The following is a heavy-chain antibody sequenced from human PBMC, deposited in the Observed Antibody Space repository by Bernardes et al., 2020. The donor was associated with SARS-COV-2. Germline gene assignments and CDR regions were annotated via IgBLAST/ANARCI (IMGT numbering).Heavy chain of an antibody. CDR3: ARGNRLVPAAKLGY. CDR1: GYTFTSYG. D-gene: IGHD2-2*01. J-gene: IGHJ4*02. CDR2: ISAYNGNT. Sequence: ASVKVSCKASGYTFTSYGISWVRQAPGQGLEWMGWISAYNGNTNYAQKLQGRVTMTTDTSTSTAYMELRSLRSDDTAVYYWARGNRLVPAAKLGYWGQGTLVTVSS. V-gene: IGHV1-18*01.